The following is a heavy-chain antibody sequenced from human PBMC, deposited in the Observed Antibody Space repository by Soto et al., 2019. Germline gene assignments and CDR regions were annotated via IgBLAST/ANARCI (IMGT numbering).Heavy chain of an antibody. CDR1: GGTFSSYT. V-gene: IGHV1-69*04. CDR2: IIPFHDIT. J-gene: IGHJ5*02. Sequence: ASVKVSCKASGGTFSSYTITWVRQAPGQGLEWMGRIIPFHDITNYAQKFQGRVTITADKSTSTAYMELSSLSSEDTAVYYCARDTKYCSDTRCYSPTWFDPWGQGTLVTVSS. D-gene: IGHD2-2*01. CDR3: ARDTKYCSDTRCYSPTWFDP.